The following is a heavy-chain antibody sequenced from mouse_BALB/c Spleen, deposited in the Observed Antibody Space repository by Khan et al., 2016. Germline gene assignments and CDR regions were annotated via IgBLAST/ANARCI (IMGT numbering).Heavy chain of an antibody. CDR1: GYAFSGYW. CDR3: ARGTPFAS. Sequence: QVQLQQSGAELVRPGSSVKISCKASGYAFSGYWMNWVKQRPGQGLEWIGQIYPGDGDTNYNGKFKGKATLTADKSSSTAYKQLSSLTSEDSAVYFFARGTPFASWGRGTLVTVSA. V-gene: IGHV1-80*01. CDR2: IYPGDGDT. J-gene: IGHJ3*01. D-gene: IGHD2-14*01.